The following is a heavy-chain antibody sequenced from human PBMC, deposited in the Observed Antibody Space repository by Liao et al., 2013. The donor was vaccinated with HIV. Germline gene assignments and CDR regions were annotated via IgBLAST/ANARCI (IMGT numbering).Heavy chain of an antibody. CDR1: GGSIYSDNYY. Sequence: QLQLQESGPRLAKPSETLSLTCTVSGGSIYSDNYYWGWIRQSPQKGLEWIGSIYYSGSTFYNPSLRSRVTISVYTSRNQFSLKLTSVTAADTAVYYCTRFGYFDGFDMWGQGTLFTVSS. J-gene: IGHJ3*02. CDR3: TRFGYFDGFDM. D-gene: IGHD3-10*01. V-gene: IGHV4-39*07. CDR2: IYYSGST.